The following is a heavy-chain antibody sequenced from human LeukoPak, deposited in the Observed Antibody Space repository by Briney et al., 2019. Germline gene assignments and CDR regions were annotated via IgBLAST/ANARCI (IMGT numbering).Heavy chain of an antibody. CDR3: ARARITMIVVAIGY. CDR1: GFTFSSYS. D-gene: IGHD3-22*01. J-gene: IGHJ4*02. V-gene: IGHV3-21*01. Sequence: GSLRLSCAASGFTFSSYSMNWVRQAPGKGLEWVSSISSSSSYIYYADSVKGRFTISRDNAKNSLYLQMNSLRAEDTAVYYCARARITMIVVAIGYWGQGTLVTVSS. CDR2: ISSSSSYI.